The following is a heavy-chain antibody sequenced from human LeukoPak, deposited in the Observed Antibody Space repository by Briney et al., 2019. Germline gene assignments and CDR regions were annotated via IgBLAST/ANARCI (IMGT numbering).Heavy chain of an antibody. CDR1: GFTFSGSA. J-gene: IGHJ3*02. CDR2: IRSKANSYAT. Sequence: PGGSLRLSCAASGFTFSGSAMHWVRQASGKGLEWVGRIRSKANSYATAYAASVKGRFAISRDDSKNTAYLQMNSLKTEDTAVYYCTSNDYGGNSRVPHAFDIWGQGTMVTVSS. V-gene: IGHV3-73*01. D-gene: IGHD4-23*01. CDR3: TSNDYGGNSRVPHAFDI.